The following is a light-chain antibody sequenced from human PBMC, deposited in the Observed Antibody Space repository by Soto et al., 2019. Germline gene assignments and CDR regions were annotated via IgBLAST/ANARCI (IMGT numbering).Light chain of an antibody. CDR3: QQYGSSPHT. J-gene: IGKJ2*01. V-gene: IGKV3-20*01. Sequence: EIVLRQSPGTLSLCPGERATRSCRASQSVSRSYLAWYQQKPGQAPRLLIYGASSRATGIPDRFSGSGSGTDFTLTIRRLEPEDFAVYYCQQYGSSPHTFGQGTKLEIK. CDR1: QSVSRSY. CDR2: GAS.